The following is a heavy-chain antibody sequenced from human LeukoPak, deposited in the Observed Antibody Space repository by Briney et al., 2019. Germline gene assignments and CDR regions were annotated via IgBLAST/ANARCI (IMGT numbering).Heavy chain of an antibody. CDR3: ARVRWPDPYYYYYMDV. J-gene: IGHJ6*03. CDR2: IYYPGST. V-gene: IGHV4-59*12. CDR1: GDSITTSY. Sequence: SETLSLTCSVSGDSITTSYWTWIRQSPGKGLEWIGYIYYPGSTLSNPSLKSRLSLSLHTSKNQFSLKLSSVTAADTAVYYCARVRWPDPYYYYYMDVWGKGTTVTVSS. D-gene: IGHD5-24*01.